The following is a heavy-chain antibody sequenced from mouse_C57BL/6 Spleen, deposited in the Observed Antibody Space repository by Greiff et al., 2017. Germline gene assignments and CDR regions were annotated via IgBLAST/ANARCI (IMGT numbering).Heavy chain of an antibody. CDR2: INPNNGGT. Sequence: VKLQQSGPELVKPGPSVKIPCKASGYTFTDYNMDWVKQSHGKSLEWIGDINPNNGGTIYNQKFKGKATLTVDKYSSTAYMELRILTSDYTAVYYCARRYGGSSYFYAMDDWGQGTSVTVSS. V-gene: IGHV1-18*01. CDR1: GYTFTDYN. D-gene: IGHD1-1*01. CDR3: ARRYGGSSYFYAMDD. J-gene: IGHJ4*01.